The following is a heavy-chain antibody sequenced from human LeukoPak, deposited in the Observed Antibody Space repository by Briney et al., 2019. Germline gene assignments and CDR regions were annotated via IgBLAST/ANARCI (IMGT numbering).Heavy chain of an antibody. J-gene: IGHJ6*04. V-gene: IGHV3-21*01. CDR1: GFTFSSYS. CDR2: ISSSSSYI. Sequence: GGSLRLSCAASGFTFSSYSMNWVRQAPGKGLEWVSSISSSSSYIYYADSEKGRFTISRDNAKNSLYLQMNSLRAEDTAVYYCARDSSLYYYYYYGMDVWGKGTTVTVSS. D-gene: IGHD6-13*01. CDR3: ARDSSLYYYYYYGMDV.